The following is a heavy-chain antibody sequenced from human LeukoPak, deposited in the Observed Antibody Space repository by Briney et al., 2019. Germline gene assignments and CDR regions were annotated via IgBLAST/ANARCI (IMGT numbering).Heavy chain of an antibody. J-gene: IGHJ4*02. CDR1: GLTFRNSA. CDR2: ITDTGDGT. D-gene: IGHD1-26*01. V-gene: IGHV3-23*01. Sequence: PGGSLRLSCAASGLTFRNSAMSWVRQSPEKGLEWVSTITDTGDGTHHADSVKGRFTISRDNSKNTLYLQMNSLRAEDTAVYYCAKDVGMTVGATDYWGQGTLVTVSS. CDR3: AKDVGMTVGATDY.